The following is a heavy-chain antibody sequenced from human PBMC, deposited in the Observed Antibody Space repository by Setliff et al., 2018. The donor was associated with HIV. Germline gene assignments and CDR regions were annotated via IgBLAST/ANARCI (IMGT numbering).Heavy chain of an antibody. CDR2: IYHSGST. CDR3: ARRSDSALVGFAFDI. Sequence: ETLSLTCAVSGYSIRSGYYWGWIRQPPGKGLEWIGSIYHSGSTYYNPSLKSRVTISVDTSKNQFSLKLSSVTAADTAMYYCARRSDSALVGFAFDIWGQGTMVTVSS. D-gene: IGHD5-18*01. V-gene: IGHV4-38-2*01. CDR1: GYSIRSGYY. J-gene: IGHJ3*02.